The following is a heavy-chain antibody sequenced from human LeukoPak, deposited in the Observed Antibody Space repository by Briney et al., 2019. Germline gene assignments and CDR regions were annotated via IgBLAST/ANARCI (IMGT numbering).Heavy chain of an antibody. CDR2: VYTSGST. J-gene: IGHJ4*02. CDR3: ARVGGYSGSYYYFDN. D-gene: IGHD1-26*01. CDR1: GGSLSSGTFY. Sequence: SQTLSLTCTVSGGSLSSGTFYWSWIRQPAGKGLEWIGRVYTSGSTDYNSSFMSRVTISIDTSKNQFFLKLSSVTAADTAVYYCARVGGYSGSYYYFDNWGQGTLVTASS. V-gene: IGHV4-61*02.